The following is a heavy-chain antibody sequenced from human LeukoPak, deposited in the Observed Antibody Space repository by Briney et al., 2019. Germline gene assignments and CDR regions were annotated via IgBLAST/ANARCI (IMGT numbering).Heavy chain of an antibody. CDR3: ARRTLVVTDY. V-gene: IGHV4-34*01. CDR2: INHSGST. CDR1: GDSITSNY. J-gene: IGHJ4*02. D-gene: IGHD4-23*01. Sequence: SETLSLTCTVSGDSITSNYWSWIRQPPGKGLEWIGEINHSGSTNYNPSLKSRVTISVDTSKNQFSLKLSSVTAADTAVYYCARRTLVVTDYWGQGTLVTVSS.